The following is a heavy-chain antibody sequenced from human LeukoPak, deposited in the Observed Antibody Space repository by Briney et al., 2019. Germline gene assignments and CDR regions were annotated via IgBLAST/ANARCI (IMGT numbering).Heavy chain of an antibody. Sequence: SETLSLTCTVSGDSISSGGYYWSWIRQHPGKGLEWIGYISYSGNTYYNPSLKSRAAISADTPRNQFSLKLSSTTAADTAVYYCARAPVATPSEFDYWGQGTLVTVSS. J-gene: IGHJ4*02. V-gene: IGHV4-31*03. CDR2: ISYSGNT. CDR3: ARAPVATPSEFDY. CDR1: GDSISSGGYY. D-gene: IGHD5-12*01.